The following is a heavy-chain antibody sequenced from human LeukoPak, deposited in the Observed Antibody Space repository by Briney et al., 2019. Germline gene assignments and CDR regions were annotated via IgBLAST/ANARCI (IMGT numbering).Heavy chain of an antibody. V-gene: IGHV3-33*01. J-gene: IGHJ4*02. CDR3: ARSEVGYSYGYYFDY. D-gene: IGHD5-18*01. CDR1: GFTFSSYG. CDR2: IWYDGSNK. Sequence: GGSPRLSCAASGFTFSSYGMHWVRQAPGKGLEWVAVIWYDGSNKYYADSVKGRFTISRDNSKNTLYLQMNSLRAEDTAVYYCARSEVGYSYGYYFDYWGQGTLVTVSS.